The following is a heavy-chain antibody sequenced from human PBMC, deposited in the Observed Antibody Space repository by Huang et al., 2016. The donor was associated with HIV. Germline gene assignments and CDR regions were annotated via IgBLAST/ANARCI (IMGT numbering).Heavy chain of an antibody. Sequence: QVQLVASGGGVVQPGRSLRISCAASGFTFSSYGMHWVRQAPGKGLEWVAVISYDAKTKYYADSVKGRFSISRDKSKTTVYLQLNSLRVEDTAVYYCAKGGSAAAVLDFWGQGTLVTVSS. D-gene: IGHD6-13*01. J-gene: IGHJ4*02. CDR1: GFTFSSYG. V-gene: IGHV3-30*18. CDR2: ISYDAKTK. CDR3: AKGGSAAAVLDF.